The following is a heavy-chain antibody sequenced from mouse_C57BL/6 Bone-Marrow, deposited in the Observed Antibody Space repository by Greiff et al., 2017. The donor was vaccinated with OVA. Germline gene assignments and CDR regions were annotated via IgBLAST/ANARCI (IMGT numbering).Heavy chain of an antibody. CDR1: GYTFTSHW. CDR3: GSYYGSSPYAIDY. Sequence: QVQLQQSGPELVRPGASVKISCKAPGYTFTSHWMQWVRQRPGQGLAWIGEIYPGSGSTYYNEKFKGKATLTVDTSSSKDYMQLSSLTSEDSAVYFGGSYYGSSPYAIDYCSQGTAVTSPQ. J-gene: IGHJ4*01. V-gene: IGHV1-56*01. D-gene: IGHD1-1*01. CDR2: IYPGSGST.